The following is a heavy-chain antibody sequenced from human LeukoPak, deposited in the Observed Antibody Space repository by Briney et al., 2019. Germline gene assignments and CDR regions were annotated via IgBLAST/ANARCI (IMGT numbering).Heavy chain of an antibody. CDR3: ARVRYSGSNGYFDY. CDR1: GGSISSYY. V-gene: IGHV4-59*08. Sequence: ASETLSLTCTVSGGSISSYYWSWIRQPPGKGLEWIGYIYYSGSTNYNPSLKSRVTISVDTSKNQFSLKLSSVTAADTAVYYCARVRYSGSNGYFDYWGQGTLVTVFS. J-gene: IGHJ4*02. CDR2: IYYSGST. D-gene: IGHD1-26*01.